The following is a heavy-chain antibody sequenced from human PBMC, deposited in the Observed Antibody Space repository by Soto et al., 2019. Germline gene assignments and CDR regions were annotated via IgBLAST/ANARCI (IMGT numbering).Heavy chain of an antibody. CDR2: ISDSSTYI. CDR1: GFTFSDYY. J-gene: IGHJ4*02. Sequence: QVQLVESGGGLIKPGGSLRLSCAAAGFTFSDYYMSWIRQAPGKGLEWLSYISDSSTYIKYADSVKGRFTISRDDAKNSLYLQMNSLRAEDTALYYCARAGYRSIWSAAPMAYWGQGTLVTVSS. CDR3: ARAGYRSIWSAAPMAY. D-gene: IGHD6-13*01. V-gene: IGHV3-11*05.